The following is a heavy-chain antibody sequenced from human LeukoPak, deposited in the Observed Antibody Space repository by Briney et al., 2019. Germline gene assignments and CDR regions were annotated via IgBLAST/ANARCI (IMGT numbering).Heavy chain of an antibody. CDR3: ARHAYCGGDCYSYIQY. Sequence: PSETLSLTCTVSGGSINTYYWSWIRQPPGKGLEWIGYIYYSGTTNYNPSLKSRVTISIDTSKNQFSLTLSSVTAADTAVYYCARHAYCGGDCYSYIQYWGQGTLATVSA. CDR1: GGSINTYY. J-gene: IGHJ1*01. V-gene: IGHV4-59*08. CDR2: IYYSGTT. D-gene: IGHD2-21*02.